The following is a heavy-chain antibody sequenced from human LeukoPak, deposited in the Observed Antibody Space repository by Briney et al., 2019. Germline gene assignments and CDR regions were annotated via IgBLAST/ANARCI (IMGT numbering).Heavy chain of an antibody. CDR2: INHSGST. Sequence: PSETLSLTCAVSGGSISSGGYSWSWIRQPPGKGLEWIGEINHSGSTNYNPSLKSRVTISVDTSKNQFSLKLSSVTAADTAVYYCARRRRDYGGKYFDYWGQGTLVTVSS. CDR1: GGSISSGGYS. J-gene: IGHJ4*02. D-gene: IGHD4-23*01. CDR3: ARRRRDYGGKYFDY. V-gene: IGHV4-34*01.